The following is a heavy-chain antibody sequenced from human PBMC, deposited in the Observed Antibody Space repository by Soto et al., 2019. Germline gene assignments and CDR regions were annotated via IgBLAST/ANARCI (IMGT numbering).Heavy chain of an antibody. CDR1: GFSFRSYS. Sequence: GGSLRLSCAASGFSFRSYSMDWVRQAPGKALEWVSSMTSGSNYIFYADSVKGRFIISRDNAKNSLYLQMNSLRAEDSAMYFCAREGRSLLLDAWGRGTTVTVSS. V-gene: IGHV3-21*01. J-gene: IGHJ6*02. CDR3: AREGRSLLLDA. CDR2: MTSGSNYI.